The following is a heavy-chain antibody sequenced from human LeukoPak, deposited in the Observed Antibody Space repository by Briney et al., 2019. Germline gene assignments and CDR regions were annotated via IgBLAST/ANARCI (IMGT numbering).Heavy chain of an antibody. J-gene: IGHJ3*02. CDR3: ARPVVAGAFDI. CDR1: GFTFSTYP. V-gene: IGHV3-21*01. D-gene: IGHD6-19*01. Sequence: GGSLRLSCTASGFTFSTYPMSWVRQAPGKGLEWVSSISSSSSYIYYADSVKGRFTISRDNAKNSLYLQMNSLRAEDTAVYYCARPVVAGAFDIWGQGTMVTVSS. CDR2: ISSSSSYI.